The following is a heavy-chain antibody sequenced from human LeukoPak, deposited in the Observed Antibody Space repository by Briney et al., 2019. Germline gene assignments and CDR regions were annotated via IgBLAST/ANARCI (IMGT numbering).Heavy chain of an antibody. D-gene: IGHD4-17*01. V-gene: IGHV3-13*01. J-gene: IGHJ6*02. CDR1: GFTFSSYD. CDR2: IGTAGDT. CDR3: ARGGRATTVTTGYYYYGMDV. Sequence: GGSLRLSCAASGFTFSSYDMPWVRQATGKGLEWVSAIGTAGDTYYPGSVKGRFTISRENAKNSLYLQMNSQRAGDTAVYYCARGGRATTVTTGYYYYGMDVWGQGTTVTVSS.